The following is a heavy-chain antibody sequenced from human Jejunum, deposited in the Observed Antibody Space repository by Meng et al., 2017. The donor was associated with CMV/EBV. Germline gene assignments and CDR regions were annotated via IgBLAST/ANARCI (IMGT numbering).Heavy chain of an antibody. Sequence: GFTGNVNDMPWVRQAPGKGLEWVSSIYGSGPTYYAASVQGRFTISRDNSKNTVYLQMNSLRADDTAVYFCARAPTARRHYFDYWGQGTLVTVSS. CDR3: ARAPTARRHYFDY. CDR1: GFTGNVND. J-gene: IGHJ4*02. V-gene: IGHV3-53*01. CDR2: IYGSGPT.